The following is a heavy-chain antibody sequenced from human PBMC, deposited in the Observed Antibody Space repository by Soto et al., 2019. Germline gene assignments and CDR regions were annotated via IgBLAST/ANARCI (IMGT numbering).Heavy chain of an antibody. D-gene: IGHD3-3*01. V-gene: IGHV3-48*01. Sequence: EVQLVESGGGLVQPGGSLKLSCAASGFTFSTHSMNWVRQAPGRGLEWVSYIHSSSSWEVYADSVRGRFTVSRDNAKNSLYLQMSILSAELTAVFYCVFDFWLVPTVWGKGTTITVPS. CDR2: IHSSSSWE. CDR3: VFDFWLVPTV. J-gene: IGHJ6*04. CDR1: GFTFSTHS.